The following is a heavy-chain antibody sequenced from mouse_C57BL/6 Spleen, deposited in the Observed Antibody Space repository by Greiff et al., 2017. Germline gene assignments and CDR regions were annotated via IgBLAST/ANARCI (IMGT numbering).Heavy chain of an antibody. D-gene: IGHD2-4*01. CDR1: GYTFTSYW. CDR3: ARRAYDYARGFDD. Sequence: QVQLQQPGAELVKPGASVKLSCKASGYTFTSYWMHWVKQRPGQGLEWIGMIHPNSGSTNYNEKFKSKATLTVDKSSSTAYMQLSSLTSEDSAVYYGARRAYDYARGFDDWGQGTTLTVSS. J-gene: IGHJ2*01. CDR2: IHPNSGST. V-gene: IGHV1-64*01.